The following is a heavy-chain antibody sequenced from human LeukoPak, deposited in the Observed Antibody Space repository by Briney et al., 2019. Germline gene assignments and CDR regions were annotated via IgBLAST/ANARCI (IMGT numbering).Heavy chain of an antibody. Sequence: GGSLRLSCAASGFTFSDYYMSWIRQAPGKGLEWVSYISSSGSTIYYADSVKGRFTISRDNAKNSLYLQMNSLRAGDTAVYYCARVGAADVNWFDPWGQGTLVTVSS. CDR2: ISSSGSTI. V-gene: IGHV3-11*01. J-gene: IGHJ5*02. CDR3: ARVGAADVNWFDP. D-gene: IGHD1-26*01. CDR1: GFTFSDYY.